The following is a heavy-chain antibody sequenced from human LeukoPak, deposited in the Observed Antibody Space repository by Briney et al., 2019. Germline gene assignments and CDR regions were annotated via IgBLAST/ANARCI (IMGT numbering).Heavy chain of an antibody. CDR1: GGSITSYY. CDR2: IYYSGST. V-gene: IGHV4-59*01. J-gene: IGHJ5*02. D-gene: IGHD3-10*01. CDR3: ARGGVNYKIAGP. Sequence: SETLSLTCTVSGGSITSYYWSWIRQPPGKGLEWIGYIYYSGSTSYNPSLKSRVTISVDTSKNQFSLKLSSVTAADPAVYYCARGGVNYKIAGPWGQGALVTVSS.